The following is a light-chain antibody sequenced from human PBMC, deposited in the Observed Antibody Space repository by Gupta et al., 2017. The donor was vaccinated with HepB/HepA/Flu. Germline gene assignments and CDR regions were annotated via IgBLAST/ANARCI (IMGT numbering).Light chain of an antibody. Sequence: QSALTQPAPVSGSPGQSITISCAGTSSDVGTYNLVSWYQQHPGKAPKLMIYEVSKRPSGVSNRFSGSESGNTASLTISGLQAEDDADYYCCSYAGSGTYVFGTGTKVTVL. CDR2: EVS. V-gene: IGLV2-23*02. J-gene: IGLJ1*01. CDR1: SSDVGTYNL. CDR3: CSYAGSGTYV.